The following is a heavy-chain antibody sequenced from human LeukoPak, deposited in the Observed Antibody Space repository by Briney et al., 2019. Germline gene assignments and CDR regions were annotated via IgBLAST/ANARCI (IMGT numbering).Heavy chain of an antibody. D-gene: IGHD1-7*01. J-gene: IGHJ6*02. CDR3: ARGAAGTTPDYYYFGLDV. CDR1: GYRFTDYW. V-gene: IGHV5-51*01. CDR2: IYPGDSDT. Sequence: GESLKISCKGSGYRFTDYWIGWVRKMPGKALKWMGIIYPGDSDTRYSPSFQGQVTISADKSINTAHLQWSSLKASDTAMYYCARGAAGTTPDYYYFGLDVWGQGTTVRVSS.